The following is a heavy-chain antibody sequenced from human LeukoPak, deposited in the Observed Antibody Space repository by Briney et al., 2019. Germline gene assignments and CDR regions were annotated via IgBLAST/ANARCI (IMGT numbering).Heavy chain of an antibody. V-gene: IGHV1-18*01. CDR1: GYTFTSYG. CDR3: ARDGLGHYYDSSGYYSY. Sequence: GASVKVSCKASGYTFTSYGISWVRQAPGQGLEWMGWISAYNGNTNYAQKLQGRVTMTTDTSTSTAYMDLRSLRSDDTAVYYCARDGLGHYYDSSGYYSYWGQGTLVTVSS. J-gene: IGHJ4*02. CDR2: ISAYNGNT. D-gene: IGHD3-22*01.